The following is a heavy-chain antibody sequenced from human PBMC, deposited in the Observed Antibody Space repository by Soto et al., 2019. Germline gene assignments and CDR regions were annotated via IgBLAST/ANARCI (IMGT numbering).Heavy chain of an antibody. V-gene: IGHV3-23*01. Sequence: PGGSLRLSCIAAGFTFSTYAMSWVRQAPGKGLEWVSGISAGGDSPYYADSVKGRFTISRDNSKNMLSLQMSSLRADDTALYYCGKDPNGNYVGAFDIRGQGTMVTVS. CDR2: ISAGGDSP. CDR3: GKDPNGNYVGAFDI. D-gene: IGHD1-7*01. CDR1: GFTFSTYA. J-gene: IGHJ3*02.